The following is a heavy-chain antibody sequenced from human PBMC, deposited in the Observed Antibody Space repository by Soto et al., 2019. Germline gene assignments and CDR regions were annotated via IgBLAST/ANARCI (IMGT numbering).Heavy chain of an antibody. CDR3: ARTQGSSTSLEIYYYYYYGMDV. D-gene: IGHD2-2*01. J-gene: IGHJ6*02. V-gene: IGHV1-69*01. CDR1: GGTFSSYA. CDR2: IIPISGTA. Sequence: QVQLVQSGAEVKKPGSSVKVSCKASGGTFSSYAISWVRQAPGQGLEWMGGIIPISGTANYAQKFQGRVTTTADESTNTAYMELSSVRSEDTAVYYCARTQGSSTSLEIYYYYYYGMDVWGQGSTVTVSS.